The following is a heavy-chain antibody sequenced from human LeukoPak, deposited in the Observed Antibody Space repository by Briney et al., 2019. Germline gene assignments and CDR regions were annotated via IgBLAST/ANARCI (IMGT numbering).Heavy chain of an antibody. CDR3: ARDRLRNWYFDL. D-gene: IGHD5-12*01. J-gene: IGHJ2*01. V-gene: IGHV4-59*01. CDR1: GGSLRTYY. Sequence: LGALSLTCTVSGGSLRTYYWSWIRQPPGAGLEWIGHIYNSGSTNYNSSPKSRVTISVDTSKNQFSLYLNSVTAADPAVYYCARDRLRNWYFDLWGRGTLVTVSS. CDR2: IYNSGST.